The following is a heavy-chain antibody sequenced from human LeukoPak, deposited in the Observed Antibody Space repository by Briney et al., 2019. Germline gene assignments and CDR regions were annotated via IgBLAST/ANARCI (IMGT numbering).Heavy chain of an antibody. D-gene: IGHD2-21*01. CDR1: GFTFSSYG. V-gene: IGHV3-33*01. J-gene: IGHJ4*02. CDR3: ARDVAPHNQYYFDY. CDR2: IWYDGSNK. Sequence: GGSLRLSCAASGFTFSSYGMHWVRQAPGKGLEWVAVIWYDGSNKYYSDSVKGRFTISRDNSDLYLQMNSLRVEDTSFYYCARDVAPHNQYYFDYWGQGALVTVSS.